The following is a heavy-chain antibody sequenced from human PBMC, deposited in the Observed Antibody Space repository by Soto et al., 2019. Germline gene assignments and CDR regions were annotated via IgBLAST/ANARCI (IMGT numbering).Heavy chain of an antibody. Sequence: PGGSLRLSCAASGFTFSCYGMHWVRQAPGKGLEWVAVISYDGSNKYYADSVKGRFTISRDNSKNTLYLQMNSLRAEDTAVYYRAKDGGQTTVTTFSHSNWFDPWGQGTLVTVSS. CDR2: ISYDGSNK. V-gene: IGHV3-30*18. CDR1: GFTFSCYG. CDR3: AKDGGQTTVTTFSHSNWFDP. J-gene: IGHJ5*02. D-gene: IGHD4-17*01.